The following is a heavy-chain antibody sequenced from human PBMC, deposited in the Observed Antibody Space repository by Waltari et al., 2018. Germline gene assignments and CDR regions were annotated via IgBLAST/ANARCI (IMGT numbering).Heavy chain of an antibody. CDR2: IYWSGST. D-gene: IGHD1-1*01. CDR1: GGSIRSSRND. CDR3: ARLNWRLGSVNIDY. V-gene: IGHV4-39*01. Sequence: LQLQLSCPAVVQPSKPPALPHPRPGGSIRSSRNDWGWIRQPPGKGLEYIGSIYWSGSTFDNPSLRSRLHMSLVMSNNQFALNLTSVAAAKTAVDYCARLNWRLGSVNIDYWGQGTLVTVSS. J-gene: IGHJ4*02.